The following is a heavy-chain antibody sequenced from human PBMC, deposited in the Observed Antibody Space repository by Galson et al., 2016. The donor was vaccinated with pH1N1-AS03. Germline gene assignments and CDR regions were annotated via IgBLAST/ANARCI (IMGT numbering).Heavy chain of an antibody. CDR1: GFTFSDCD. V-gene: IGHV3-11*04. CDR2: ISSSSSPI. Sequence: SLRLSCAASGFTFSDCDMSWIRQAPGKGLEWVSSISSSSSPIYYADSVKGRLTTSRDNAKNSVYLQMNSLRAEDTAVYYCARVSGGSRLLIFDFWGQGTLVTVSS. J-gene: IGHJ4*02. D-gene: IGHD3-10*02. CDR3: ARVSGGSRLLIFDF.